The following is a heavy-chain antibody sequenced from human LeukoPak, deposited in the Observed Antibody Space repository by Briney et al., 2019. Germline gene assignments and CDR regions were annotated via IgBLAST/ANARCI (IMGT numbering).Heavy chain of an antibody. J-gene: IGHJ4*02. D-gene: IGHD1-26*01. CDR1: GFTFTAHG. Sequence: GGSLRLSCEPSGFTFTAHGIHWVRQAPDKGLEWVSLISYDGSKKHYADSVKGRFTISRDNSKNTLYLQMNSLKTEDTAVYYCARDVSGSYTFDYWGQGTLVTVSS. CDR2: ISYDGSKK. V-gene: IGHV3-30*03. CDR3: ARDVSGSYTFDY.